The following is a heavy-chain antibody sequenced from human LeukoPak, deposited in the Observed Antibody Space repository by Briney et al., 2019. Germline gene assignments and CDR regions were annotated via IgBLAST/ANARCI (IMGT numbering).Heavy chain of an antibody. V-gene: IGHV3-74*01. J-gene: IGHJ4*02. CDR1: GFSFSRSW. Sequence: GGSLRLSCAASGFSFSRSWMHWVRQAPGKGLVWVSRINSDGSSTSYADSVKGRFTISRDNAKNTLYLQMNSLRAEDTAVYYCARASDSSGWPFDYWGQGTLVTVSS. CDR2: INSDGSST. CDR3: ARASDSSGWPFDY. D-gene: IGHD6-19*01.